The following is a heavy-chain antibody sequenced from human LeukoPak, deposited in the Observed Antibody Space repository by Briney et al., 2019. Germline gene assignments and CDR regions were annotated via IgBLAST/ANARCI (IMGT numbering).Heavy chain of an antibody. V-gene: IGHV3-21*01. CDR1: GFIFSNYN. CDR3: ARATTAKRGSEGY. Sequence: GGSLRLSCAAPGFIFSNYNMNWVRQAPGKGLEWVSFISSSGSYIYFADSVNGRFTISRDNAKNSLFLQMNSLRAEDTGLYYCARATTAKRGSEGYWGRGTLVTVSS. D-gene: IGHD4-11*01. CDR2: ISSSGSYI. J-gene: IGHJ4*02.